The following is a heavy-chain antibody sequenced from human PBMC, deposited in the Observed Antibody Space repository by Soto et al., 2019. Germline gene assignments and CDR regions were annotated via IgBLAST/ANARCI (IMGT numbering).Heavy chain of an antibody. V-gene: IGHV3-30*18. CDR2: ISYDGSNK. Sequence: GESLKISCAASGFTFSSYAMNWVRQAPGKGLEWVAVISYDGSNKYYADSVQGRVTISRDNSKNTLYLQVNSLRPEDTAVYYCAKEPAPAAIGFDYWGQGTLVTVSS. CDR3: AKEPAPAAIGFDY. D-gene: IGHD2-2*02. J-gene: IGHJ4*02. CDR1: GFTFSSYA.